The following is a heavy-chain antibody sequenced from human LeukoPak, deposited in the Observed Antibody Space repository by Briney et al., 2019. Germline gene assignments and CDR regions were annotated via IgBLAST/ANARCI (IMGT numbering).Heavy chain of an antibody. J-gene: IGHJ4*02. V-gene: IGHV1-69*13. D-gene: IGHD3-22*01. CDR2: IIPIFGTA. Sequence: SVKVSCKASGGTFSSYAISWVRQAPGQRLEWMGGIIPIFGTANYAQKFQGRVTITADESTSTAYMELSSLRSEDTAVYYCASGGDDSSGVNYFDYWGQGTLVTVSS. CDR3: ASGGDDSSGVNYFDY. CDR1: GGTFSSYA.